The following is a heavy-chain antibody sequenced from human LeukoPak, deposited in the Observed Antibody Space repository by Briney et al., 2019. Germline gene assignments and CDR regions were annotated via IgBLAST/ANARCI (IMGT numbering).Heavy chain of an antibody. D-gene: IGHD4-17*01. CDR2: ICTAGDT. V-gene: IGHV3-13*01. CDR3: ARGPATVTASYYYYGMDV. CDR1: GFTFSNYD. Sequence: GGSLRLSCAASGFTFSNYDMHWVRQATGKGLEWVSAICTAGDTYYPGSVKGRFTISRENGKNSLYLQMNSLRAGDTAVYYCARGPATVTASYYYYGMDVWGQGTTVTVSS. J-gene: IGHJ6*02.